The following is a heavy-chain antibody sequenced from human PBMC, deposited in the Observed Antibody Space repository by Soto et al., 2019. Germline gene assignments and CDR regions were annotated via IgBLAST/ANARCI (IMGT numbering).Heavy chain of an antibody. J-gene: IGHJ6*02. V-gene: IGHV3-15*01. Sequence: GGSLRLSCAASVFTFSNAWMSWVRQAPGKGLDLVGRIKSKTDGGTTDYAAPVKGRFTISRDDSKNTLYLQMNSLKTEDTAVYYCTTDPKYSSSWYGMDVWGQGTTVTVSS. CDR3: TTDPKYSSSWYGMDV. D-gene: IGHD6-13*01. CDR2: IKSKTDGGTT. CDR1: VFTFSNAW.